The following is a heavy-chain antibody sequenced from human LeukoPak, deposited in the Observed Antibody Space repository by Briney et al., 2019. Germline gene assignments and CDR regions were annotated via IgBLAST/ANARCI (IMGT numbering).Heavy chain of an antibody. CDR3: AKHLAQRGYSGYCPN. J-gene: IGHJ4*02. CDR1: GFTFSSYA. D-gene: IGHD5-12*01. V-gene: IGHV3-23*01. CDR2: ISGSGGST. Sequence: AGGSLRLSCAASGFTFSSYAMSWVRQAPGKGLEWVSAISGSGGSTYYADSVKGRFTISRDNSKNTLYLQMNSLRAEDTAVYYCAKHLAQRGYSGYCPNWGQGTLVTVSS.